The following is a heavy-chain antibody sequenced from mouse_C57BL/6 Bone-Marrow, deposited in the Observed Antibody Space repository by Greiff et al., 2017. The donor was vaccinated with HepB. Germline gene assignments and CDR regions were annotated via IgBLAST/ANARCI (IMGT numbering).Heavy chain of an antibody. V-gene: IGHV1-55*01. CDR1: GYTFTSYW. CDR2: IYPGSGST. CDR3: ARRDLWFAY. D-gene: IGHD3-3*01. J-gene: IGHJ3*01. Sequence: QVHVKQPGAELVKPGASVKMSCKASGYTFTSYWITWVKQRPGQGLEWIGDIYPGSGSTNYNEKFKSKATLTVDTSSSTAYMQLSSLTSEDSAVYYCARRDLWFAYWGQGTLVTVSA.